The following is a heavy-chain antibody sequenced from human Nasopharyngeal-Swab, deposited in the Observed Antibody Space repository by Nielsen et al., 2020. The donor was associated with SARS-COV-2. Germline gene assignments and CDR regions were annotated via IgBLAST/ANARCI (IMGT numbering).Heavy chain of an antibody. CDR3: ARVLDRYYDFWSGQVHFDY. V-gene: IGHV7-4-1*02. Sequence: ASVKVSCKASGYTFTSYAMNWVRQAPGQGLEWMGWINTNTGNPTYAQGFTGRFVFSLDTSVSTAYLQISSLKAEDTAVYYCARVLDRYYDFWSGQVHFDYWGQGTLVTVSS. J-gene: IGHJ4*02. CDR2: INTNTGNP. CDR1: GYTFTSYA. D-gene: IGHD3-3*01.